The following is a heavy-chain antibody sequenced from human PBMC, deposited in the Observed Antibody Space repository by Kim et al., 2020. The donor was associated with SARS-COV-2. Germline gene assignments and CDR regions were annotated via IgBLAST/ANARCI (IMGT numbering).Heavy chain of an antibody. CDR2: T. CDR3: TSFFFGTAVTGTNNY. V-gene: IGHV3-49*02. D-gene: IGHD1-20*01. Sequence: TEYAASVKGRFTISRDDSKSIAYLQMNSLKTEDTAVYYCTSFFFGTAVTGTNNYWGQGTLVTVSS. J-gene: IGHJ4*02.